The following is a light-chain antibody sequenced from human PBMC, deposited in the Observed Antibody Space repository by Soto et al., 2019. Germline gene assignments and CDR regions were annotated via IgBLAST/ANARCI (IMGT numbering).Light chain of an antibody. CDR1: QDISNY. CDR3: QQYDNLLG. Sequence: IQLTQSPSSLSASVGDRVTITCRASQDISNYLNWYQQKPGKAPKLLIYDASNLETGVPSRFSGSGSGTDFTFTISSLQPEDIATYYCQQYDNLLGFGGGTKVEIK. CDR2: DAS. V-gene: IGKV1-33*01. J-gene: IGKJ4*01.